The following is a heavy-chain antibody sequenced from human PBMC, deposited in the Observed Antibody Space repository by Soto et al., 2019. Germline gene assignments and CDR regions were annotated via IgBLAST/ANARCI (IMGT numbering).Heavy chain of an antibody. CDR2: ISAYNGNT. CDR3: ARPLDYYYYAMDA. Sequence: ASVKGSCKASGYTFSSFGIIWVRQAPGQGLEWMGWISAYNGNTNYAQKFQGRVTMTTDTSTSSAYMELRSLRSDDTAVYYCARPLDYYYYAMDAWGQGTTVTGSS. CDR1: GYTFSSFG. V-gene: IGHV1-18*01. J-gene: IGHJ6*02.